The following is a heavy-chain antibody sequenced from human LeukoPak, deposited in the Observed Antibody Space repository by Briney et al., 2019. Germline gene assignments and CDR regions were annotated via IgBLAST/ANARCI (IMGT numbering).Heavy chain of an antibody. J-gene: IGHJ5*02. CDR1: GGSFSGYY. D-gene: IGHD2-15*01. CDR2: IHHSGST. V-gene: IGHV4-34*01. Sequence: PSETLSLTCAVYGGSFSGYYWSWIRQPPGKGLEWIGEIHHSGSTNYNPSLKSRVTISVDTSKKQFSLKLSSVTAADTAVYYCARGGWQLLWSSNWFDPWGQGTLVTVSS. CDR3: ARGGWQLLWSSNWFDP.